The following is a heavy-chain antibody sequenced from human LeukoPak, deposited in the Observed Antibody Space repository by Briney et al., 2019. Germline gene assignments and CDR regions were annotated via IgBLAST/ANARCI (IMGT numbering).Heavy chain of an antibody. CDR3: ARTRDYYDSSGHYGASNWFDP. D-gene: IGHD3-22*01. CDR2: IYYSGST. J-gene: IGHJ5*02. V-gene: IGHV4-39*07. CDR1: GGSISSSSYY. Sequence: SETLSLTCTVYGGSISSSSYYWGWIRQPPGKGLEWIGSIYYSGSTYYNPPIKSRVTISVDTSKNQLSLKLSSVTAADTAVYYCARTRDYYDSSGHYGASNWFDPWGQGTLVTVSS.